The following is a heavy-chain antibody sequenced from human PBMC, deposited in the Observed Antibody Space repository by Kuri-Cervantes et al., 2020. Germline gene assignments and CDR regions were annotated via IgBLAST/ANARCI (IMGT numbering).Heavy chain of an antibody. CDR3: AQQIHSSGWYHLVDY. D-gene: IGHD6-19*01. CDR2: INPNSGGT. V-gene: IGHV1-2*02. CDR1: GYTFTGYY. J-gene: IGHJ4*02. Sequence: ASVKVSCKASGYTFTGYYIHWVRQAPGQGLEWMGWINPNSGGTNYAQKFQGRVTMTRDTSISTAYMELSRLRSDDTAVYYCAQQIHSSGWYHLVDYWGQGTLVTVSS.